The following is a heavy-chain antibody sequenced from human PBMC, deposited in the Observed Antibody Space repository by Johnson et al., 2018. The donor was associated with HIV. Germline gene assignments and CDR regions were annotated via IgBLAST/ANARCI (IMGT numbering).Heavy chain of an antibody. CDR2: ISYDGSSK. J-gene: IGHJ3*02. CDR1: AFTFSNYA. Sequence: QVQLVESGGGVVQPGRSLRLACAASAFTFSNYAMHWVRQAPGKGLEWVAVISYDGSSKYYAESLKGRISISRDNSMNTLYLQMNSLRAEDTAVYYCVRRPFGAAPGADAFDIWGQGTMVTVSS. CDR3: VRRPFGAAPGADAFDI. D-gene: IGHD6-13*01. V-gene: IGHV3-30-3*01.